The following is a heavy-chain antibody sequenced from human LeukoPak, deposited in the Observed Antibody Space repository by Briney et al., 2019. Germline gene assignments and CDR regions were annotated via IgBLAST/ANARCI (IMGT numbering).Heavy chain of an antibody. Sequence: PGGSLRLSCAASGFTFSSYSIDWVRQAPGKGLEWVSFISSGGGSISYADSVKGRFTISRENAKNSLSLQMNSLRAEDTAVYYCARTVPGYCSGGSCLGYWGQGTLVTVSS. J-gene: IGHJ4*02. D-gene: IGHD2-15*01. CDR1: GFTFSSYS. V-gene: IGHV3-21*01. CDR3: ARTVPGYCSGGSCLGY. CDR2: ISSGGGSI.